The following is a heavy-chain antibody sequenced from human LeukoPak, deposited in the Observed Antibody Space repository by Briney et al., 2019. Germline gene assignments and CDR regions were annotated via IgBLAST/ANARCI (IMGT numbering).Heavy chain of an antibody. D-gene: IGHD1-26*01. CDR3: SKVELTSSYYGVGSLDY. CDR2: IRYDGSVK. Sequence: PGGSLRLSCAASGFSFSSYGMHWVRQAPGKGLEWVAFIRYDGSVKYYVDSVKGRFTISRDNSKNTLYLQLNSLGAEDTAVYYCSKVELTSSYYGVGSLDYWGQGTLVTVSS. CDR1: GFSFSSYG. V-gene: IGHV3-30*02. J-gene: IGHJ4*02.